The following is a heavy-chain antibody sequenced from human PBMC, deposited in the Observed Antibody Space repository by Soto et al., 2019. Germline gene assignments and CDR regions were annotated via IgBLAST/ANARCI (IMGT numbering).Heavy chain of an antibody. CDR3: ARDGPNDAFDI. CDR2: ISSSSIYI. J-gene: IGHJ3*02. D-gene: IGHD7-27*01. V-gene: IGHV3-21*01. CDR1: GFTFRSNT. Sequence: PGGSLRLSCAASGFTFRSNTINWVRQAPGKVLEWVSSISSSSIYIYYADSVKGRFTISRDNAKNSLYPQMNSLRAEDTAVYYCARDGPNDAFDIWGQGTMVTVSS.